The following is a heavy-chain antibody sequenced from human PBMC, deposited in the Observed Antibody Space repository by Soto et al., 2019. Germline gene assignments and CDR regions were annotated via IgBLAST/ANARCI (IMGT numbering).Heavy chain of an antibody. V-gene: IGHV3-48*01. CDR2: ISSSSGST. CDR1: GVTFSSYA. Sequence: PGGSLRLSCAAAGVTFSSYAMSWVRQAPGKGLEWVSYISSSSGSTYYADSVKGRFTISRDNAKNSLYLQMNSLRAEDTAVYYCARDRAAAGSDYWGQGTLVTVSS. J-gene: IGHJ4*02. D-gene: IGHD6-13*01. CDR3: ARDRAAAGSDY.